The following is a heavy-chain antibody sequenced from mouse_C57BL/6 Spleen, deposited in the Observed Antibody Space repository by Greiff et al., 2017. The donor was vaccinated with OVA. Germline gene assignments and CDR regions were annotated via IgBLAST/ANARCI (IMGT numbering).Heavy chain of an antibody. D-gene: IGHD2-12*01. CDR1: GFTFSSYA. V-gene: IGHV5-9-1*02. Sequence: EVKVVESGEGLVKPGGSLKLSCAASGFTFSSYAMSWVRQTPEKRLEWVAYISSGGDYIYYADTVKGRFTISRDNARNTLYLQMSSLKSEDTAMYYCTRDSNDGDFDYWGQGTTLTVSS. CDR3: TRDSNDGDFDY. CDR2: ISSGGDYI. J-gene: IGHJ2*01.